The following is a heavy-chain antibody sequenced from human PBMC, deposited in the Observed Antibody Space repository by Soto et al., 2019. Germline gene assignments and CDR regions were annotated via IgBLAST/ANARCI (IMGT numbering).Heavy chain of an antibody. CDR1: GGSISSSSYY. CDR2: IYYSGST. J-gene: IGHJ6*02. V-gene: IGHV4-39*01. CDR3: ACTGNDYNNYYYYYGMDV. Sequence: SETLSLTCTVSGGSISSSSYYWGWIRQPPGKGLEWIGSIYYSGSTYYNPSLKSRVTISVDTSKNQFSLKLSSVTAADTAVYYCACTGNDYNNYYYYYGMDVWGQGTTVTVSS. D-gene: IGHD4-4*01.